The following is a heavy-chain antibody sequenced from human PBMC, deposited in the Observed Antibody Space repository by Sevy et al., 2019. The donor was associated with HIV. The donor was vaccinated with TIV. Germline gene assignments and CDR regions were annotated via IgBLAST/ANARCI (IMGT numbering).Heavy chain of an antibody. CDR2: ISGFGSNT. D-gene: IGHD3-22*01. J-gene: IGHJ3*01. CDR3: AKALNPALESMIEVRLPSLKGFDV. CDR1: GFTFNTHA. Sequence: GGSPRLSCAASGFTFNTHAMNWVRQAPGKGLEWVSVISGFGSNTYYADSVKGRFTISRDNSKNTLYLQMNSLRVADTAVYYCAKALNPALESMIEVRLPSLKGFDVWGQGTMVTVSS. V-gene: IGHV3-23*01.